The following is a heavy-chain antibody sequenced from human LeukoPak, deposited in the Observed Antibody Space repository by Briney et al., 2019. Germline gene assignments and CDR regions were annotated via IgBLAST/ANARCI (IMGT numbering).Heavy chain of an antibody. V-gene: IGHV4-39*07. Sequence: SGTLSLTCTVSGGSISSSSYYWGWIRQPPGKGLEWIGSIYYTGSTYYNPSLKSRVTISVDTSKNQFSLNLSSVTAADAAVYYCARVQRYDRPGRFFNWFDYWGQGTLVTVSS. J-gene: IGHJ5*01. D-gene: IGHD1-14*01. CDR3: ARVQRYDRPGRFFNWFDY. CDR2: IYYTGST. CDR1: GGSISSSSYY.